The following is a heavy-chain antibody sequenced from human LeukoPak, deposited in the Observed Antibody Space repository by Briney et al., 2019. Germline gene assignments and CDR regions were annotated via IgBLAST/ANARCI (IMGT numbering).Heavy chain of an antibody. V-gene: IGHV4-34*01. CDR3: ARGQYCSSTSCFLSWFDP. CDR2: INHSGST. D-gene: IGHD2-2*01. CDR1: GGSFSGYY. Sequence: SETPSLTCAVYGGSFSGYYWSWIRQPPGKGLEWIGEINHSGSTNYNPSLKSRVTISVDTSKNQFSLKLSSVTAADTAVYYCARGQYCSSTSCFLSWFDPWGQGTLVTVSS. J-gene: IGHJ5*02.